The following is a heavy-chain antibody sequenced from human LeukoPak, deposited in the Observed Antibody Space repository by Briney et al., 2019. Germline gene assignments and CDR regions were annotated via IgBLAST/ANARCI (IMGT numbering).Heavy chain of an antibody. CDR2: ISYDGSNI. Sequence: GGSLRLSRAASGFTFSSYGMHWVRLAPGKGLEWVAVISYDGSNIYYADSVKGRFTISRDNSKNTLFLQMNSLRADDTAVYYCATGCSGGSCYGYFQHWGQGTLVTVSS. CDR3: ATGCSGGSCYGYFQH. CDR1: GFTFSSYG. V-gene: IGHV3-30*03. J-gene: IGHJ1*01. D-gene: IGHD2-15*01.